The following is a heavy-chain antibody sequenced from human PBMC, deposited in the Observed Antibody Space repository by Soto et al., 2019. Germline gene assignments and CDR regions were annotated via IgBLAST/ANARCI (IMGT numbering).Heavy chain of an antibody. CDR3: ARDPTITITVLGACDI. CDR2: INPNSGGT. Sequence: GASVKVSCKASGYTFTGYYMHWVRQAPGQGLEWMGWINPNSGGTNYAQKFQGRVNMTRDTSISTDYMELSRLRSDDTAVYYCARDPTITITVLGACDIWGNGKMVIVS. V-gene: IGHV1-2*02. J-gene: IGHJ3*02. CDR1: GYTFTGYY. D-gene: IGHD3-10*01.